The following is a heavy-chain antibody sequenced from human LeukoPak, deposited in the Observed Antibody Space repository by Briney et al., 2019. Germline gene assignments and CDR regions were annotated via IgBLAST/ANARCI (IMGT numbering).Heavy chain of an antibody. CDR2: ISSSGSTI. CDR3: AELGTTMIGGV. CDR1: GFTFSSYE. V-gene: IGHV3-48*03. J-gene: IGHJ6*04. D-gene: IGHD3-10*02. Sequence: GGSLRLSCAASGFTFSSYEMNWVRQAPGKGLEWVSYISSSGSTIYYADSVKGRFTISRDNAKNSLHLQMNSLRAEDTAVYYCAELGTTMIGGVWGKGTTVTISS.